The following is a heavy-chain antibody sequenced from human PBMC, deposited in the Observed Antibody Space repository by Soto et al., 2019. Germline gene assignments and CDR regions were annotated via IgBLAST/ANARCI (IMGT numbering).Heavy chain of an antibody. CDR1: GFIFKMYW. J-gene: IGHJ4*02. V-gene: IGHV3-74*01. CDR2: IYNAGTYS. D-gene: IGHD3-10*01. CDR3: TRGPRPIYTGTGAY. Sequence: EVQLVESGGGLVPPGGSVRLSCAASGFIFKMYWMHWVRQSPGKGLEWISRIYNAGTYSDSADSVRGRFTISRDNVNDTPKIQMNTLRAEDSGLYYCTRGPRPIYTGTGAYWGQGTQVTVAS.